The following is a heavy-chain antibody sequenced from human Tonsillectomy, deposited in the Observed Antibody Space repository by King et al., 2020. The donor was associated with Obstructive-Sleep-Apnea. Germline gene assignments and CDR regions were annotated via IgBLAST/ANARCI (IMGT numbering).Heavy chain of an antibody. Sequence: VQLVESGGGLVQPGESLRLSCAASGFTFSSYNMNWVRQAPGKGLEWVSYISGSSSAMYYADSVKGRFTISRDNAKNSLYLQMNSLIAEDTAVYYCARLQTDSSGLVRDYWGQGTLVTVSS. V-gene: IGHV3-48*04. CDR3: ARLQTDSSGLVRDY. CDR2: ISGSSSAM. D-gene: IGHD6-19*01. J-gene: IGHJ4*02. CDR1: GFTFSSYN.